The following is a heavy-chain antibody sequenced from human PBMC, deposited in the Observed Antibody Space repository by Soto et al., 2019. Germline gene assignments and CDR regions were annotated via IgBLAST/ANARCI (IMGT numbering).Heavy chain of an antibody. D-gene: IGHD6-13*01. J-gene: IGHJ4*02. V-gene: IGHV1-18*01. CDR3: ARGFAGQDSTWYNFDH. CDR2: ISVYNANT. Sequence: QVQLVQSGPEVKKPGASVMVSCKASGYTFTTYGISWVRQAPGQGLEWMGWISVYNANTNYAQRLQGRVTMTPDTSTPPAYTELRSLKSDATAVYYCARGFAGQDSTWYNFDHWGKGTLVTVSS. CDR1: GYTFTTYG.